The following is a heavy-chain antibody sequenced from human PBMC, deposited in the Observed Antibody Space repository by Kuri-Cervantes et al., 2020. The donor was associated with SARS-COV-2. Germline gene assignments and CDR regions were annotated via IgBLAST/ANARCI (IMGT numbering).Heavy chain of an antibody. CDR1: GGSVSGGSYY. D-gene: IGHD2-2*01. CDR2: IYYSGST. J-gene: IGHJ4*02. CDR3: ASTGRRYCSSTSCSFDY. Sequence: SETLSLTCTVSGGSVSGGSYYWSWIRQPPGKGLEWIGYIYYSGSTNYNPYLKSRVTISVDTSKNQFSLKLSSVTAADTAVYYCASTGRRYCSSTSCSFDYWGQGTLVTFSS. V-gene: IGHV4-61*01.